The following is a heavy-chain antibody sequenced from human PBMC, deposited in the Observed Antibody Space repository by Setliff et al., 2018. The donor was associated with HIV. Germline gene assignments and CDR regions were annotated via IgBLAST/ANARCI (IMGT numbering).Heavy chain of an antibody. CDR3: ARVKGGSYSYYYYGMDV. CDR2: INHSGST. V-gene: IGHV4-34*01. Sequence: SETLSLTCAVYGGSFSDYFWTWIRQPPGKGLEWIGEINHSGSTNYNPSLKSRVTISVDTSKNQISLKLTSVTAADTAVYYCARVKGGSYSYYYYGMDVWGQGTTVTV. CDR1: GGSFSDYF. J-gene: IGHJ6*02. D-gene: IGHD1-26*01.